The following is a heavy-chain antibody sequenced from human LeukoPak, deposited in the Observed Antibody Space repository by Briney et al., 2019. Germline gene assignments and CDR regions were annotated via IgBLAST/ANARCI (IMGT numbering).Heavy chain of an antibody. CDR3: ARGLYDSSGYYYPAFGY. CDR1: GFTFSSYG. V-gene: IGHV3-48*02. Sequence: GRSLRLSCAASGFTFSSYGMHWVRQAPGKGPEWVSYISSSSSTIYYADSVKGRFTISRDNAKNSLYLQMNSLRDEDTAVYYCARGLYDSSGYYYPAFGYWGQGTLVTVSS. CDR2: ISSSSSTI. D-gene: IGHD3-22*01. J-gene: IGHJ4*02.